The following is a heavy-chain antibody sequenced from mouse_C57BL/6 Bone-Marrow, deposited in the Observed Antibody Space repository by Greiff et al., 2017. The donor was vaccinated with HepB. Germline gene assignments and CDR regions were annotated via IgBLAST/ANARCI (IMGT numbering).Heavy chain of an antibody. CDR2: IYPGSGST. V-gene: IGHV1-55*01. Sequence: VQLQQPGAELVKPGASVKMSCKASGYTFTSYWITWVKQRPGQGLEWIGDIYPGSGSTNYNEKFKSKATLTVDTSSSTAYMQLSSLTSEDSAVYYCARSYYGSSYWYFDGWGTGTTVTVSS. J-gene: IGHJ1*03. CDR1: GYTFTSYW. D-gene: IGHD1-1*01. CDR3: ARSYYGSSYWYFDG.